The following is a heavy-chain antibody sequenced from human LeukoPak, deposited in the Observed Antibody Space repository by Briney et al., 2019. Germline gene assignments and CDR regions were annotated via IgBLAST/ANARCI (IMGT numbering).Heavy chain of an antibody. J-gene: IGHJ3*02. D-gene: IGHD4-17*01. V-gene: IGHV3-23*01. Sequence: GGSLRLSCAASGFTLSAYAVIWVRPAPGKGLEWVSAISSIGDYTHYADSVKGRFDISRDNSKNTVYLQMSSLRAEDAALYYCAKDTNGDYVGAFDSRGQGTTVIVSS. CDR3: AKDTNGDYVGAFDS. CDR1: GFTLSAYA. CDR2: ISSIGDYT.